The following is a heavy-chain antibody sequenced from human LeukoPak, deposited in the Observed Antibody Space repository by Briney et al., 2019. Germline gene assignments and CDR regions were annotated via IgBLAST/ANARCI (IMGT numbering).Heavy chain of an antibody. J-gene: IGHJ6*02. CDR3: ARYAVATKVGYYYYYGMDV. Sequence: SETLSLTCAVYGGSFSGYYWSWIRQPPGKGLEWIGEINHSGSTNYNPSLKSRVTISVDTSKNQFSLKLSSVTAADTAVYYCARYAVATKVGYYYYYGMDVWGQGTTVTVS. D-gene: IGHD5-12*01. CDR1: GGSFSGYY. V-gene: IGHV4-34*01. CDR2: INHSGST.